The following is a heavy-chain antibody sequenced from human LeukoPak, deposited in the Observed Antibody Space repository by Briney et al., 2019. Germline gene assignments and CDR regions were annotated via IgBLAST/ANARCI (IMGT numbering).Heavy chain of an antibody. V-gene: IGHV1-3*01. CDR3: ARDLETMGATTGGNAFDI. Sequence: ASVKVSCKASGYTFTSYAMHWVRQAPGQRLEWMGWINAGNGNTKYSQKFQGRVTITRDTSASTVYMELSSLRSEDTAVYYCARDLETMGATTGGNAFDIWGQGTMVTVSS. J-gene: IGHJ3*02. CDR2: INAGNGNT. CDR1: GYTFTSYA. D-gene: IGHD1-26*01.